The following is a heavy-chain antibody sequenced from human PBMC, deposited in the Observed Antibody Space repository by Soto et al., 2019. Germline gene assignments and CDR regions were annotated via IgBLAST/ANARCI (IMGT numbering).Heavy chain of an antibody. Sequence: PGESLKISCKGSGYTFTDYWIGWGRQMPGKGLEWMGIIWPGDSVTRYSPSFQGQVTISVDKSISTAYLQWSSLKASDTAIYYCARSQGSGYFVPWCHGTLVTVSS. CDR1: GYTFTDYW. J-gene: IGHJ4*03. CDR2: IWPGDSVT. CDR3: ARSQGSGYFVP. V-gene: IGHV5-51*01.